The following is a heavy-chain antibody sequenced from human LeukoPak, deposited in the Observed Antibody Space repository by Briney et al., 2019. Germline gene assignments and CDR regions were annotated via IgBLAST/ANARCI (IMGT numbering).Heavy chain of an antibody. CDR1: GDSISGYY. V-gene: IGHV4-4*09. CDR2: IHSSGNT. Sequence: SETLSLTRTVSGDSISGYYWSWIRQTPGKGLEWIGYIHSSGNTHYNPSLRSRVTMSVDTSKNQFSLRLTSGTAADTAVYFCARGYFDTSGNSNPFDYWGQGALVTVSS. J-gene: IGHJ4*02. CDR3: ARGYFDTSGNSNPFDY. D-gene: IGHD4-23*01.